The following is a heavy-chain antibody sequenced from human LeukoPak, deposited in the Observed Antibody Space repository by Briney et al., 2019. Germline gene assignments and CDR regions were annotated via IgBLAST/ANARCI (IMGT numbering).Heavy chain of an antibody. Sequence: SETLSLTCAVYGGSFSGYYWSWIRQPPGKGLEWIGEINHSGSTNYNPSLKSRVTISVDTSKNQFSLKLSSVTAADTAVYYCARRGIVGATFWGQGTLVTVSS. CDR1: GGSFSGYY. CDR3: ARRGIVGATF. J-gene: IGHJ4*02. D-gene: IGHD1-26*01. CDR2: INHSGST. V-gene: IGHV4-34*01.